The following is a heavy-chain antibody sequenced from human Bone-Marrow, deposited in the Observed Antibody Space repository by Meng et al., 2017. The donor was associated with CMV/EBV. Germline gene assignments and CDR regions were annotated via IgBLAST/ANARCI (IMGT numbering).Heavy chain of an antibody. J-gene: IGHJ5*02. CDR2: IYSSGST. CDR3: ARGGWFDP. CDR1: GGSTSSSSYY. Sequence: PLQEVGPGPVEHSATLSLTCTVSGGSTSSSSYYWGWIRQPPGKGLEWIGSIYSSGSTYYNPSLKSRVTISVDTSKNQFSLKLSSVTAADTAVYYCARGGWFDPWGQGNLVTVSS. V-gene: IGHV4-39*07.